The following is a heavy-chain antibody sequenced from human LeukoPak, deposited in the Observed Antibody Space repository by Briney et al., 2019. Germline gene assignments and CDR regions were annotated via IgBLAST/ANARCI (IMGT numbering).Heavy chain of an antibody. V-gene: IGHV3-30*18. CDR1: GFTFSNYD. J-gene: IGHJ4*02. D-gene: IGHD2-8*01. CDR2: ISHDGTNK. Sequence: PGGSLRLSCSAPGFTFSNYDMHWVRQAPGKGLEWVALISHDGTNKQYADSVKGRFTISRDNSKNTLYLQMNSLRAEDTAVYYCVKDGLMRFFDYWGQGTLVTVSS. CDR3: VKDGLMRFFDY.